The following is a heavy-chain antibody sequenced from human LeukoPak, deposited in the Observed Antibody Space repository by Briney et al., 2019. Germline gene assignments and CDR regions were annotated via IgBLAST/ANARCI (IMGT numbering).Heavy chain of an antibody. CDR3: ARDGLPTYYDFWSGYHYFDY. CDR2: IIPIFGTA. D-gene: IGHD3-3*01. CDR1: GYTFTSYA. Sequence: SVKVSCKASGYTFTSYAMHWVRQAPGQGLEWMGGIIPIFGTANYAQKFQGRVTITADESTSTAYMELSSLRSEDTAVYYCARDGLPTYYDFWSGYHYFDYWGQGTLVTVSS. J-gene: IGHJ4*02. V-gene: IGHV1-69*13.